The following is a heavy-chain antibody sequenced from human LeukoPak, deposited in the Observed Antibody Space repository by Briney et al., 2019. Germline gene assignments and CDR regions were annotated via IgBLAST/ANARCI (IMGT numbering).Heavy chain of an antibody. D-gene: IGHD3-22*01. CDR3: AKGGYYYDSSGYS. V-gene: IGHV3-30*18. J-gene: IGHJ4*02. CDR1: GFTFSSYG. Sequence: GRSLRLSCAASGFTFSSYGMHWVRQAPGKGLEWVAVISYDGSNKYYADSVKGRFTISRDNSKNTLYLQMNSLRAEDTAVYYCAKGGYYYDSSGYSWGQGTLVTVSS. CDR2: ISYDGSNK.